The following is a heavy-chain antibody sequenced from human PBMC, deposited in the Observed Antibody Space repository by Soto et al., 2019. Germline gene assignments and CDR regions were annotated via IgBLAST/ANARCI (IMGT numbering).Heavy chain of an antibody. D-gene: IGHD3-22*01. J-gene: IGHJ4*02. CDR2: ISAYNGDT. Sequence: ASVQVSCKDSGYTFSSYGISWVRQAPGQGLEWVGWISAYNGDTHYAPKFQDRITLTTETSTDTAYMELRSLRLDDTAVYYCARDWSRYYDNSGLIWVYWGQGSLVTVSS. V-gene: IGHV1-18*04. CDR1: GYTFSSYG. CDR3: ARDWSRYYDNSGLIWVY.